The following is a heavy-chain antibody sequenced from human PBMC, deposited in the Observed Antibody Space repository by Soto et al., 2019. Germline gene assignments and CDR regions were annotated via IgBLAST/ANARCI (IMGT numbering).Heavy chain of an antibody. CDR3: ARGAIFGVVPPVPTFAP. Sequence: GGSLRVSCAASGFTFSSYSMNWVRQAPGKGLEWVSYISSSSSTIYYADSVKGRFTISRDNAKNSLYLQMNSLRDEDTAVYYCARGAIFGVVPPVPTFAPWGQGTLVTVSS. V-gene: IGHV3-48*02. J-gene: IGHJ5*02. CDR2: ISSSSSTI. CDR1: GFTFSSYS. D-gene: IGHD3-3*01.